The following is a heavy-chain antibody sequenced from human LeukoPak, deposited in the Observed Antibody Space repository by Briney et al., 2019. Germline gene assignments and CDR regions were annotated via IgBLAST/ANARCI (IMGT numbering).Heavy chain of an antibody. CDR3: ARAGGWALTLDY. D-gene: IGHD1-14*01. J-gene: IGHJ4*02. V-gene: IGHV3-33*01. Sequence: GRSLRLSCAASGFTFSSYGMHWVRQAPGKGLEWVAVIWYDGSNKYYADSVKGRFTISRDNSKNTLYLQMNSLRAEDTAVYYCARAGGWALTLDYWGQGTLVTVSS. CDR1: GFTFSSYG. CDR2: IWYDGSNK.